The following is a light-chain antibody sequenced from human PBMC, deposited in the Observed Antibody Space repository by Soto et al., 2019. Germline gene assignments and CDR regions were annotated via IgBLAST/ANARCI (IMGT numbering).Light chain of an antibody. V-gene: IGLV4-69*01. J-gene: IGLJ2*01. CDR2: LDSDGSH. Sequence: QLVLTQSPSASASLVASVKLTCTLSSGHSSYAIAWHQQQPEKGPRYLMKLDSDGSHTKGDAIPDRFSGSSSGAERYLTISRIQSEDEADYYCQTWGTGIHVVFGGGTKVTVL. CDR3: QTWGTGIHVV. CDR1: SGHSSYA.